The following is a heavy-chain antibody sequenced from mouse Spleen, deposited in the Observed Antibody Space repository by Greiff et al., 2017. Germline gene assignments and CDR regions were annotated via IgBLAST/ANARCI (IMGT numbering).Heavy chain of an antibody. CDR2: ISSGGSYT. CDR3: ARSYGTWYFDV. D-gene: IGHD1-2*01. CDR1: GFTFSSYA. Sequence: EVKLVESGGGLVKPGGSLKLSCAASGFTFSSYAMSWVRQTPEKRLEWVATISSGGSYTYYPDSVKGRFTISRDNAKNTLYLQMSRLRSEDTAMYYCARSYGTWYFDVWGAGTTVTVSS. J-gene: IGHJ1*01. V-gene: IGHV5-9-3*01.